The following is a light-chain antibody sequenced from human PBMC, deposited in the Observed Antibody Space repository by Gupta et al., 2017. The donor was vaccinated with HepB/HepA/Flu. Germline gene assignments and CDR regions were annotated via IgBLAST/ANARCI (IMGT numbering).Light chain of an antibody. J-gene: IGLJ3*02. V-gene: IGLV1-44*01. CDR2: SNN. CDR1: RSNIGSNT. CDR3: AAWDDSLNGWV. Sequence: QSVLTQPPSASGTPGQRVTISCSGRRSNIGSNTVNWYQQRPGTAPKLLIYSNNQRPSGVPDRFSGSKSGTSASLAISGLQSEDEADYYCAAWDDSLNGWVFGGGTKLTVL.